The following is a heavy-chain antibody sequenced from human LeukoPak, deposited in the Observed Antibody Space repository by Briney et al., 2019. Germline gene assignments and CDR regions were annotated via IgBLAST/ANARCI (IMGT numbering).Heavy chain of an antibody. CDR3: ARGHHYYYGMDV. J-gene: IGHJ6*02. Sequence: SETLSLTCAVYGGSFSGYYWSWIRQPPGKGLEWIGEINHSGSTNYNPSLKSRVTISVDTSKNQFSLKLSSVTAADTAVYYCARGHHYYYGMDVWGQGTTVTVSS. CDR1: GGSFSGYY. V-gene: IGHV4-34*01. CDR2: INHSGST.